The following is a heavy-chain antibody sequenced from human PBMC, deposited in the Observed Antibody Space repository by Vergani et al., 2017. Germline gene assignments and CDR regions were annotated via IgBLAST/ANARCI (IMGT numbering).Heavy chain of an antibody. Sequence: QVQLQQSGPGLVERSQTLSLTCAISGDSVSRYSAAWNWIRQSPSRGLGWLGRTYYRSKGYHEYELPIKCRITINPDTSKNPFSLQLPSVTPEDTAVYYCARSGYYFDYWGQGTLVTVSS. CDR1: GDSVSRYSAA. CDR2: TYYRSKGYH. D-gene: IGHD3-22*01. V-gene: IGHV6-1*01. CDR3: ARSGYYFDY. J-gene: IGHJ4*02.